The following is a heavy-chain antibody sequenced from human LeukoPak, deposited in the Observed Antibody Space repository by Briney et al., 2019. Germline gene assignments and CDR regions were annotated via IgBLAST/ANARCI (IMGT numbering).Heavy chain of an antibody. CDR3: AREMGSIWNVPIDY. V-gene: IGHV3-48*04. CDR1: GFTFSNYA. J-gene: IGHJ4*02. Sequence: PGRSLRLSCAASGFTFSNYAMHWVRQAPGKGLEWLSYISDSGDTIYYADSVKGRFTISRDNAKNSLYLQMNSLRAEDTAVYYCAREMGSIWNVPIDYWGQGTLVTVSS. CDR2: ISDSGDTI. D-gene: IGHD6-13*01.